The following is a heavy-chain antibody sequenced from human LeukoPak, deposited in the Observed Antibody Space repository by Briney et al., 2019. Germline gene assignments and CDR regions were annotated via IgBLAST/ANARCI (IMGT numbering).Heavy chain of an antibody. V-gene: IGHV4-34*01. J-gene: IGHJ4*02. CDR3: ARVNQLLWFGELLEDGFDY. Sequence: PSETLSLTCAVYGGSFSGYYWSWIRQPPGKGLEWIGEINHSGSPNYNPSLKSRVTISVDTSKNQFSLKLSSVTAADTAVYYCARVNQLLWFGELLEDGFDYWGQGTLVTVSS. CDR1: GGSFSGYY. CDR2: INHSGSP. D-gene: IGHD3-10*01.